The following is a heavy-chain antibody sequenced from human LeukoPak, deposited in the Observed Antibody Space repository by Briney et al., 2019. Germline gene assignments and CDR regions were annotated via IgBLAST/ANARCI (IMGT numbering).Heavy chain of an antibody. CDR3: ASGSYHEH. CDR2: MSYDGNYK. CDR1: GFRFSTSA. Sequence: GGSLRLSCAASGFRFSTSAMHWVRQAPGKGLEWVAVMSYDGNYKHHADSVKGRFTISRDNSRNTLSLQMSSLRGEDTAVYYCASGSYHEHWGQGTLVTVSS. V-gene: IGHV3-30*15. D-gene: IGHD1-26*01. J-gene: IGHJ4*02.